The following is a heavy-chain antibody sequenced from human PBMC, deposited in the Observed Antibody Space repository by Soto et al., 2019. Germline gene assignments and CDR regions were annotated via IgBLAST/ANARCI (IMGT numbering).Heavy chain of an antibody. Sequence: GGSLRLSCAASGFTFSSYAMSWVRQAPGKGLEWVSAISGSGGSTYYADSVKGRFTISRDSSKNTLYLQMNSLRAEDTALYYCAKPHNYYDSSGYHDAFDIWGQGTMVTVSS. CDR3: AKPHNYYDSSGYHDAFDI. CDR2: ISGSGGST. CDR1: GFTFSSYA. V-gene: IGHV3-23*01. J-gene: IGHJ3*02. D-gene: IGHD3-22*01.